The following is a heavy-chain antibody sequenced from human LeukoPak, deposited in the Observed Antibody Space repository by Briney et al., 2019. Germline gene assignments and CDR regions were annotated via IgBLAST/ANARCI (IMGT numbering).Heavy chain of an antibody. CDR3: ARHYFYGSGTYRPFDY. V-gene: IGHV4-39*01. D-gene: IGHD3-10*01. J-gene: IGHJ4*02. CDR2: IYYNGST. CDR1: GDSISSSSYY. Sequence: SETLSLTCTVSGDSISSSSYYWGWIRQPPGKGLEWIGSIYYNGSTYYNPSLKSRVTISVDTSKNQCSLKLSSVTAADTAVYYCARHYFYGSGTYRPFDYWGQGTLVTVSS.